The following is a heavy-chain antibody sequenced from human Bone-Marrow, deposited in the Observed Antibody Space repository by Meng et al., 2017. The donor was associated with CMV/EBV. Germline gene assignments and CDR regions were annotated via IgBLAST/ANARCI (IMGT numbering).Heavy chain of an antibody. CDR3: AKPPSGSVSWHLRFRVPSEFDY. Sequence: GESLKISCAASGFTFSSYWMSWVRHAPGKGLEWVANIKQDGSEKYYVDSVKGRFTISRDNAKNSLYLQMNSLRAEDTAVYYCAKPPSGSVSWHLRFRVPSEFDYWGQGTLVTVSS. V-gene: IGHV3-7*03. J-gene: IGHJ4*02. CDR1: GFTFSSYW. CDR2: IKQDGSEK. D-gene: IGHD2/OR15-2a*01.